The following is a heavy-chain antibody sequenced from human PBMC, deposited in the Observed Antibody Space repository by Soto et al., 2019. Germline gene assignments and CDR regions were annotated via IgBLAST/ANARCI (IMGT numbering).Heavy chain of an antibody. J-gene: IGHJ5*02. D-gene: IGHD3-10*01. Sequence: ASVKVSCKVSGYTLTELSMHWVRQAPGKGLEWMGGFDPEDGETIYAQKFQGRVTMTEDTSTDTAYIELSSLRSEYTAVYYCATSGGYNCFDPWCQGTLVTVSS. CDR1: GYTLTELS. V-gene: IGHV1-24*01. CDR2: FDPEDGET. CDR3: ATSGGYNCFDP.